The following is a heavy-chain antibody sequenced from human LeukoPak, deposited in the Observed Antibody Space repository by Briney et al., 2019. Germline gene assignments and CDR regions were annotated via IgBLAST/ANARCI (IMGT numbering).Heavy chain of an antibody. CDR2: IIGSGGGT. D-gene: IGHD2-2*01. Sequence: GGSLRLSCAASGFTFSSYAMSWVRQAPGKGLEWVSRIIGSGGGTYYADSVKGRFTISRDNSKHTLDLQMNSLSVDDTAVYYCAKMSGDCTSTICSTFDYWGQGTLVTVSS. V-gene: IGHV3-23*01. CDR1: GFTFSSYA. CDR3: AKMSGDCTSTICSTFDY. J-gene: IGHJ4*02.